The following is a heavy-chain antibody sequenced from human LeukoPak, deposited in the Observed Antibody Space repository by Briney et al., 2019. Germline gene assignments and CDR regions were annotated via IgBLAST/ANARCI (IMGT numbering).Heavy chain of an antibody. V-gene: IGHV1-18*01. Sequence: ASVKVSCKASGYTFTSYGISWERQAPGQGLEWMGWISAYNGNTNYAQKLQGRVTMTTDTSTSTAYMELRSLRSDDTAVYYCARDYYGSGSSWNDYWGQGTLVTVSS. J-gene: IGHJ4*02. CDR1: GYTFTSYG. CDR2: ISAYNGNT. D-gene: IGHD3-10*01. CDR3: ARDYYGSGSSWNDY.